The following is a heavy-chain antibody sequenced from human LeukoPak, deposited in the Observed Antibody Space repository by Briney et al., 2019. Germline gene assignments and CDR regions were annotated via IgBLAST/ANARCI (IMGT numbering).Heavy chain of an antibody. CDR3: TLAPSYDY. V-gene: IGHV3-20*04. CDR1: GFNFHDYG. CDR2: INENGDSA. J-gene: IGHJ4*02. D-gene: IGHD5-12*01. Sequence: GGSLRLSCTASGFNFHDYGMSWVRQVPGKGPEWVAGINENGDSAGYADSVKGRFTVSRDNAKNSLYLQMNSLRAEDAALYYCTLAPSYDYWGQGTLVTVSS.